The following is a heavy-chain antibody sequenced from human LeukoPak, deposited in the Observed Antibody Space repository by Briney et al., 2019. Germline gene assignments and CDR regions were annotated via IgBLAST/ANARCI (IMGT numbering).Heavy chain of an antibody. V-gene: IGHV3-21*01. Sequence: SGGSLRLSCAASGFTFSSYSMNWVRQAPGKGLEWVSSISSSSSYIYYADSVKGRFTISRDNAKNSLYLQMNSLRAEDTAVYYCARSFGDYVWGSYRYTGFDYWGQGTLVTVSS. CDR3: ARSFGDYVWGSYRYTGFDY. CDR1: GFTFSSYS. J-gene: IGHJ4*02. D-gene: IGHD3-16*02. CDR2: ISSSSSYI.